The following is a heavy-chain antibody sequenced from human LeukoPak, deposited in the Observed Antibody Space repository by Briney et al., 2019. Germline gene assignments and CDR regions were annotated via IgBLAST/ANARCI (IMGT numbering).Heavy chain of an antibody. CDR1: GYTFTSYY. Sequence: ASVKVSCKASGYTFTSYYMHWVRQAPGQGLEWMGIINPSGGDTSYAQKFQGRLTMTRDTSTNTVYMELTSLRAEDTAVYYCAREVMDNLRFDYWGQGTLVTVSS. J-gene: IGHJ4*02. V-gene: IGHV1-46*01. CDR2: INPSGGDT. D-gene: IGHD1-14*01. CDR3: AREVMDNLRFDY.